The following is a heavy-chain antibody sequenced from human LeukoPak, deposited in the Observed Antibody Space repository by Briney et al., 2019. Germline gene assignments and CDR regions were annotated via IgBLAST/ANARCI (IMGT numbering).Heavy chain of an antibody. CDR3: ARVSEHYIGHFDY. CDR1: GGTFSSYA. D-gene: IGHD3-3*02. V-gene: IGHV1-69*05. CDR2: IIPIFGTA. Sequence: GASVKVSCKVSGGTFSSYAISWVRQAPGQGLEWMGGIIPIFGTANYAQKFQGRVTITTDESTSTAYVELSSLRSEDTAVYYCARVSEHYIGHFDYWGQGTLVTVSS. J-gene: IGHJ4*02.